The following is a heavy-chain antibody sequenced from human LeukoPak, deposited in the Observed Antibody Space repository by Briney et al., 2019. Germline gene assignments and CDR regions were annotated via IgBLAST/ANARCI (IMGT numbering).Heavy chain of an antibody. CDR2: INHSGST. CDR3: AREWSSSSNNTFDY. V-gene: IGHV4-34*01. CDR1: GGPFSGYY. D-gene: IGHD6-6*01. J-gene: IGHJ4*02. Sequence: SETLSLTCAVYGGPFSGYYWSWIRQPPGKGLEWIGEINHSGSTNYNPSLKSRVTISVDTSKNQFSLKLSSVTTARTAVYYCAREWSSSSNNTFDYWGQGTLVTVSS.